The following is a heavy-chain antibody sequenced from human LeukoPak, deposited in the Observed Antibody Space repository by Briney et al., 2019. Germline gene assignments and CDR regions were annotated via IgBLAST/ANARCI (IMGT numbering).Heavy chain of an antibody. D-gene: IGHD2-21*02. CDR3: ARDDLRYCGGDCYLTLDH. CDR1: GDSISTYY. J-gene: IGHJ4*02. Sequence: SETLSLTCTVSGDSISTYYWRWLRQSAGKGLEWVGRVCPGASTHYNPSLKSRVTMSVDTSKTQFSLNLSSVPAADTAVYFCARDDLRYCGGDCYLTLDHWSPGTLVTVSS. V-gene: IGHV4-4*07. CDR2: VCPGAST.